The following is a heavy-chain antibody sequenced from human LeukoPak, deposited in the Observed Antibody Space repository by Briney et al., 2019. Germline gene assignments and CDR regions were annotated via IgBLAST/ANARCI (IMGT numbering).Heavy chain of an antibody. J-gene: IGHJ1*01. Sequence: PSQTLSLTCTVSGGSISSGDYYWSWIRQPPGKGLEWIGYIYYSGSTYYNPSLKSRVTISVDRSKNQFSLKLSSVTAADTAVYYCARGESSGGYSGTYAEYFQHWGQGTLVTVSS. CDR1: GGSISSGDYY. D-gene: IGHD5-12*01. CDR3: ARGESSGGYSGTYAEYFQH. CDR2: IYYSGST. V-gene: IGHV4-30-4*01.